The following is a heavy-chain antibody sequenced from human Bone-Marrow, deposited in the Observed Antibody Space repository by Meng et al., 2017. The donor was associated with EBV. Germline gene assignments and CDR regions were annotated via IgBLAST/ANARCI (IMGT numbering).Heavy chain of an antibody. CDR1: GFTFTNAW. V-gene: IGHV3-15*01. Sequence: VQLVESGGGLVKPGESLSLSCAASGFTFTNAWMNWVRQAPGKGLEWVGRIRSQIDGRTTDYSAPVKGRFTISRDDSKTTLYLQMNRLKIEDSAVYYCTTDEGGSRFWGQGTLVTVSS. J-gene: IGHJ4*02. CDR2: IRSQIDGRTT. D-gene: IGHD1-26*01. CDR3: TTDEGGSRF.